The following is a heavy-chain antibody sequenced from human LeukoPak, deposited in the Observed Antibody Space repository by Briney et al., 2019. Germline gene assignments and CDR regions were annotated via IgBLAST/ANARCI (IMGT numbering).Heavy chain of an antibody. CDR1: GFMFSNYG. J-gene: IGHJ4*02. CDR3: AKEMSSSNIDH. D-gene: IGHD2-2*01. CDR2: IWYDGNNK. Sequence: GGSLRLSCAASGFMFSNYGMHWVRQAPGKGLEWVAAIWYDGNNKYYADSVKGRFTISRDNSKNTLYLQMNSLRAEDTAVYYCAKEMSSSNIDHCGQGTLVTVSS. V-gene: IGHV3-30*02.